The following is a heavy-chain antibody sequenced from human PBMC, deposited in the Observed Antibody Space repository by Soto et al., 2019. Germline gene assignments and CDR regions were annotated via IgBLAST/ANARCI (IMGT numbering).Heavy chain of an antibody. D-gene: IGHD3-3*01. J-gene: IGHJ4*02. CDR3: ARDLVSIFGVVNNYYFDY. V-gene: IGHV3-11*06. Sequence: GSLSLSCAASGFTFSDYYMSWIRQAPGKGLEWVSYISSSSSYTNYADSVKGRFTISRDNAKNSLYLQMNSLRAEDTAVYYCARDLVSIFGVVNNYYFDYWGQGTLVTVSS. CDR2: ISSSSSYT. CDR1: GFTFSDYY.